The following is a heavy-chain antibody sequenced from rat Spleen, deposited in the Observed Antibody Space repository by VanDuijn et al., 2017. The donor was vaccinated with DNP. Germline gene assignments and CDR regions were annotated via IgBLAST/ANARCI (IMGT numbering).Heavy chain of an antibody. D-gene: IGHD4-6*01. CDR2: ISYSGST. J-gene: IGHJ4*01. CDR1: GYSITSYY. V-gene: IGHV3-1*01. Sequence: EVQLQESGPGLVKPSQSLSLSCSVTGYSITSYYWGWIRKFPGNKMEWVGHISYSGSTSYNPSLKSRISITRDTSKNQFFLQLNSVSTEDTATYYCARYGTWALDAWGQGTAVTVSS. CDR3: ARYGTWALDA.